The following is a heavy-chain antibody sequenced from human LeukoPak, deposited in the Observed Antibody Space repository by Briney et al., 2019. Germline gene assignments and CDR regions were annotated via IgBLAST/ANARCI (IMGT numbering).Heavy chain of an antibody. CDR2: MNPNSGNT. J-gene: IGHJ4*02. D-gene: IGHD2-2*01. CDR1: GYTFTMYD. V-gene: IGHV1-8*01. Sequence: ASVKVSCKASGYTFTMYDINWVRQATGQGGEWMGWMNPNSGNTGYAQKFQGRVTMTRNTSISTAYMELSSLRSEDTAVYYCARGSELLFVEATIDYWGQGTLVTVSS. CDR3: ARGSELLFVEATIDY.